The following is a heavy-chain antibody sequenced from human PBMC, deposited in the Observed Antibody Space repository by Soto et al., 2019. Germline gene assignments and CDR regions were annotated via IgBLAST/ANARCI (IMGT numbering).Heavy chain of an antibody. V-gene: IGHV3-9*01. D-gene: IGHD2-8*01. Sequence: ELQMVESGGGLVQPGRSLRLSCAASGFTFDDYAMHWVRQAPGKGLEWVSGIAWDSNKKHYADSVKGRFTISRDNAKNSLYLQMDSLRPEDTAFYYCAKANGFSLSRQGEWFDPWCQGTLVTVSS. CDR3: AKANGFSLSRQGEWFDP. CDR2: IAWDSNKK. J-gene: IGHJ5*02. CDR1: GFTFDDYA.